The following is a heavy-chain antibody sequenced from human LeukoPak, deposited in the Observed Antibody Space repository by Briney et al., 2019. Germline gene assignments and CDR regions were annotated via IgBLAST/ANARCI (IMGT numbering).Heavy chain of an antibody. J-gene: IGHJ1*01. CDR3: AKDPFGCSGGSCYLDGYFQH. D-gene: IGHD2-15*01. V-gene: IGHV3-48*02. CDR2: MTSSSKTA. CDR1: GFSFRFYS. Sequence: GGSLRLSCAASGFSFRFYSMNWVRQAPGKGLEWISYMTSSSKTAYYADSVRGRFAISRDNAKNSLYLQMNSLRDEDTAVYYCAKDPFGCSGGSCYLDGYFQHWGQGTLVTVSS.